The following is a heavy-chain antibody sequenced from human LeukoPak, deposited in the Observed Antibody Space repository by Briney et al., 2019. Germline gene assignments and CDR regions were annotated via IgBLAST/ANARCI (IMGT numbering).Heavy chain of an antibody. J-gene: IGHJ4*02. D-gene: IGHD3-22*01. CDR2: IHYSGGT. V-gene: IGHV4-39*01. Sequence: SETLSLTCGVGSVNSGNYYWGWIRQPPGKGLEWIGSIHYSGGTYYNPSLKSRVTISVDTSKNQFSLKLSSVTAADGAVYYCARHEGSYFDKSGYTFDFWGQGTPVTVSS. CDR1: GSVNSGNYY. CDR3: ARHEGSYFDKSGYTFDF.